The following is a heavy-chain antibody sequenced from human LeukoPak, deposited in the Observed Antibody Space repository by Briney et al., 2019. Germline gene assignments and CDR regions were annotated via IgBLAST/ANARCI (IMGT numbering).Heavy chain of an antibody. CDR3: ARIRDGSKLAAFDY. Sequence: ASVKVSCKASGGTFSSYTISWVRQARGQGLEWMGRIIPILGIANYAQKFQGRVTITADKSTSTAYMELSSLRSEDTAVYYCARIRDGSKLAAFDYWGQGTLVTVSS. CDR2: IIPILGIA. V-gene: IGHV1-69*02. J-gene: IGHJ4*02. D-gene: IGHD5-24*01. CDR1: GGTFSSYT.